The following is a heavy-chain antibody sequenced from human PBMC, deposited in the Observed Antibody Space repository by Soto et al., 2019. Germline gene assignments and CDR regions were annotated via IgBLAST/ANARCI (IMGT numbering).Heavy chain of an antibody. CDR2: IYYSGST. CDR1: GVSISSYY. Sequence: PSETLSLTCPVAGVSISSYYWSWIRQPPGKGLEWIGYIYYSGSTNYNPSLKSRVTISVDTSKSQFSLKLSSVTAADTAVYYCARSGYSSSSYDYWGQGTLVT. D-gene: IGHD6-6*01. CDR3: ARSGYSSSSYDY. J-gene: IGHJ4*02. V-gene: IGHV4-59*01.